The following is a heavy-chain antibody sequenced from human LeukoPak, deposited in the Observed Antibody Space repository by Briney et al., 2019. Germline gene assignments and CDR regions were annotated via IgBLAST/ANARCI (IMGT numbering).Heavy chain of an antibody. CDR3: AREYSAFDY. CDR2: IYYSAST. V-gene: IGHV4-39*07. J-gene: IGHJ4*02. Sequence: SESVSLTCTVSGGSLSSRSYYGGGIREPPGGGLEWIGSIYYSASTYYNPSLQSRVTISLDTSNNQFSLKLTSVTAADTAVYYCAREYSAFDYWGQGTLVTVSS. CDR1: GGSLSSRSYY. D-gene: IGHD5-12*01.